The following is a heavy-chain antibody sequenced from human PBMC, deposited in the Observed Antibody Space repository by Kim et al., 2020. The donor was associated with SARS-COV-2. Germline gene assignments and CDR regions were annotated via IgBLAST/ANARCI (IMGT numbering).Heavy chain of an antibody. J-gene: IGHJ6*02. CDR1: GFTFSSYD. CDR3: ARGYSSGWYSDYYYGMDV. D-gene: IGHD6-19*01. CDR2: IGTAGDK. Sequence: GGSLRLSCAASGFTFSSYDMHWVRQATGKGLEWVSAIGTAGDKYYPGSVKGRFTISRENAKNSLYLQMNSLRAGDTAVYYCARGYSSGWYSDYYYGMDVWGQGTTVTVSS. V-gene: IGHV3-13*01.